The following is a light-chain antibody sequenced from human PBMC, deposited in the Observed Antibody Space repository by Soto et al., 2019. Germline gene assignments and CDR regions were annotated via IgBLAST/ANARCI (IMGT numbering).Light chain of an antibody. Sequence: QSALTQPPSASGSPGQSVTISCTGTSSDVGGYNYVSWYQQHPGKAPKLMIYEVSKRPSGVPDRFSGSKSGNTASLTVSGLQAEDEADYYCSSYAGSNNPYVSGTGTKLTVL. CDR1: SSDVGGYNY. CDR3: SSYAGSNNPYV. V-gene: IGLV2-8*01. J-gene: IGLJ1*01. CDR2: EVS.